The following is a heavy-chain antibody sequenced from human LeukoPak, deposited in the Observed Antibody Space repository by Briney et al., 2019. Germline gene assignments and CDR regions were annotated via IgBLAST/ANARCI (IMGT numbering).Heavy chain of an antibody. D-gene: IGHD3-9*01. J-gene: IGHJ6*02. CDR2: IYHSGST. CDR1: GGSISSGGYS. V-gene: IGHV4-30-2*01. Sequence: PSETLSLTCAVSGGSISSGGYSWSWIRQPPGEGLEWIGYIYHSGSTYYNPSLKSRVTISVDRSKNQFSLKLSSVTAADTAVYYCARDFYDILTGSYYYGMDVWGQGTTVTVSS. CDR3: ARDFYDILTGSYYYGMDV.